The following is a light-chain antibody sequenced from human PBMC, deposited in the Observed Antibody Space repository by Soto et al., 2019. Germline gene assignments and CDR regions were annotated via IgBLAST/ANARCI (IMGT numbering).Light chain of an antibody. CDR1: QSVTSRY. CDR2: AAS. Sequence: EIVFTQSACTLSFSPVERATLSCRPSQSVTSRYLAWYQQKPGQAPRLLIYAASNRATGVPARFSGSWSGTEFTLTISSLQSEDFAVYYCQQRSNWPPAITFGQGTRLEI. J-gene: IGKJ5*01. CDR3: QQRSNWPPAIT. V-gene: IGKV3D-20*02.